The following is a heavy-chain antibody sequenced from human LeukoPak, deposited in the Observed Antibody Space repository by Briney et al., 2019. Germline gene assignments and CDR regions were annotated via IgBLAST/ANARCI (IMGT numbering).Heavy chain of an antibody. Sequence: GGSLKLSCAASGFTFSGSAMHWVRQASGKGLEWVGRIRSKANSYATAYAASVKGRFTISRDDSKNTAYLQMNSLKTEDTAVYYCTRRADFGVVIKGPLLSYYYYGMDVWGQGTTVTVSS. V-gene: IGHV3-73*01. CDR1: GFTFSGSA. CDR2: IRSKANSYAT. CDR3: TRRADFGVVIKGPLLSYYYYGMDV. J-gene: IGHJ6*02. D-gene: IGHD3-3*01.